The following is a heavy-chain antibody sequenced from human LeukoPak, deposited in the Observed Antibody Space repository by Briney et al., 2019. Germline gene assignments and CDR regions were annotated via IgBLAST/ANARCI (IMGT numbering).Heavy chain of an antibody. Sequence: PGGSLRLSCAASGFTFSGYAMSWVRQAPGKGLEWVSAVSGSGGSTYYADSVKGRFTISRDNSKNTLYLQMNSLRADDTAVYYCAGTSTTCCNYWGQGALVTVSS. J-gene: IGHJ4*02. D-gene: IGHD2-2*01. V-gene: IGHV3-23*01. CDR2: VSGSGGST. CDR1: GFTFSGYA. CDR3: AGTSTTCCNY.